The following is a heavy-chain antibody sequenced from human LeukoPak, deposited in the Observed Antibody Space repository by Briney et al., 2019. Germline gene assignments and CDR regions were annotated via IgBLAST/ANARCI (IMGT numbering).Heavy chain of an antibody. CDR1: GGSISSYY. J-gene: IGHJ3*02. V-gene: IGHV4-59*01. CDR2: IYYSGGT. D-gene: IGHD2-2*01. Sequence: PSETLSLTCTVSGGSISSYYWSWIRQPPGKGLEWIGYIYYSGGTNYNPSLKSRVTISVDTSKNQFSLKLSSVTAADTAVYYCARGRMGKYCSSTSCYAFDIWGQGTMVTVSS. CDR3: ARGRMGKYCSSTSCYAFDI.